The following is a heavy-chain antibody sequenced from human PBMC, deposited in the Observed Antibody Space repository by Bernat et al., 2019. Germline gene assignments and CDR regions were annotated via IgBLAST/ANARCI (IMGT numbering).Heavy chain of an antibody. V-gene: IGHV3-15*01. CDR3: SKDLGSLTFGGVGDGFDI. CDR2: IKSKTHAGTT. Sequence: EVQLVESGGGLVKPGGSLRLSCAASGFTFSNAWMSWVRQAPGNGLEWVGRIKSKTHAGTTDYAAPVKGRFTISRDDSKNTLYLQMNSLKTEDTAVYYCSKDLGSLTFGGVGDGFDIWGQGTMVTVSS. CDR1: GFTFSNAW. J-gene: IGHJ3*02. D-gene: IGHD3-16*01.